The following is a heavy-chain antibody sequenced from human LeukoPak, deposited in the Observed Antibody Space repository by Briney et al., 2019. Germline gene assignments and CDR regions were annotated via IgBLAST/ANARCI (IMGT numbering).Heavy chain of an antibody. CDR1: GFTFSSYA. CDR3: TTDLRWWELLRGAEVDY. V-gene: IGHV3-30*04. D-gene: IGHD1-26*01. CDR2: ISYDGSNK. J-gene: IGHJ4*02. Sequence: GRSLRLSCAASGFTFSSYAMHWVRQAPGKGLEWVALISYDGSNKYYADSVKGRFTISRDNSKSTLYLQMNSLRAEDTAVYYCTTDLRWWELLRGAEVDYWGQGTLVTVSS.